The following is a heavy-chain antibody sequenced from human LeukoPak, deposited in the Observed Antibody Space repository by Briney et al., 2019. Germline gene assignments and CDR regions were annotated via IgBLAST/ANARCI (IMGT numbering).Heavy chain of an antibody. D-gene: IGHD3-22*01. Sequence: HSETLSLTCTVSGGSISSYYWSWIRQPPGKGLEWIGYIYYSGSTNYNPSLKSRVTISVDTSKNQFSLKLSSVTAADTAVYYCARVSDSSGLMADYWGQGTLVTVSS. CDR1: GGSISSYY. J-gene: IGHJ4*02. CDR3: ARVSDSSGLMADY. V-gene: IGHV4-59*01. CDR2: IYYSGST.